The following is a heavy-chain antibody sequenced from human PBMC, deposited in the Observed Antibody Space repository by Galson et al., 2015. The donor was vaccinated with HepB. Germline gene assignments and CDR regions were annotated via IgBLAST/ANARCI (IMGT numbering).Heavy chain of an antibody. J-gene: IGHJ4*02. Sequence: SLRLSCAASGFTFRNYAMHWVRQAPGKGLEWVAVISYDGSNRYYADSVKGRFTISRDNSQKTLYLQMNSLRAEDTAVYYCARDPGILVVKGYSFDYWGQGPLLTVSS. CDR3: ARDPGILVVKGYSFDY. V-gene: IGHV3-30-3*01. D-gene: IGHD2-21*01. CDR2: ISYDGSNR. CDR1: GFTFRNYA.